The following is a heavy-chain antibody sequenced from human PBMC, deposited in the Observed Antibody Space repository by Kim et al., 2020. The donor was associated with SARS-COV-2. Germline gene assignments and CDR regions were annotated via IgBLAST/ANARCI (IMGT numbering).Heavy chain of an antibody. D-gene: IGHD4-17*01. CDR1: GFTFSTYA. V-gene: IGHV3-23*01. J-gene: IGHJ3*02. CDR2: ISGGGASP. Sequence: GGSLRLSCAASGFTFSTYAMSWVRQAPGKGLEWVSSISGGGASPYYTDSVKGRFTISRDNSKNTLYLEMNSLRAEDTALYYCAKERTVREVYSWGQGKMV. CDR3: AKERTVREVYS.